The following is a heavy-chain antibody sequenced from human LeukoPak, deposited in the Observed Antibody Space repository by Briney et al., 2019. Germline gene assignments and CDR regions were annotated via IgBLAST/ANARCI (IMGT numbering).Heavy chain of an antibody. D-gene: IGHD3-10*01. CDR2: ISSSSSYI. CDR3: ATNAGETNNYYYYMDV. Sequence: GGSLRLSCAASGFTFSSYSMNWFRQAPGKGLEWVSSISSSSSYIYYADSVKGRFTISRDNAKNSLYLQMNSLRAEDTAVYYCATNAGETNNYYYYMDVWGKGTTVTVSS. CDR1: GFTFSSYS. V-gene: IGHV3-21*01. J-gene: IGHJ6*03.